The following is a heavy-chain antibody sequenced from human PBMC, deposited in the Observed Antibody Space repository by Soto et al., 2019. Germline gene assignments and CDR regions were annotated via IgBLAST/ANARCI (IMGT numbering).Heavy chain of an antibody. CDR2: ISYDGSNK. CDR3: ARDVPYDSSGYLANWFDP. D-gene: IGHD3-22*01. CDR1: GFTFSSYA. Sequence: QVQLVESGGGVVQPGRSLRLSCAASGFTFSSYAMHWVRQAPGKGLEWVAVISYDGSNKYYADSVKGRFTISGDNSKNTLYRQMNGLRSEYTAVYYCARDVPYDSSGYLANWFDPWGQGTLVTVSS. J-gene: IGHJ5*02. V-gene: IGHV3-30-3*01.